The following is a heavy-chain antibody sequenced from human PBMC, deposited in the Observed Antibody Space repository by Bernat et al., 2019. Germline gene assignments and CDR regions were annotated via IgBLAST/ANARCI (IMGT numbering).Heavy chain of an antibody. Sequence: VQLVESGGGLVQPGGSLRLSCAASGFTFSSYGMHWVRQAPGKGLEWVAVIWYDGSNKYYADSVKGRFTISRDNSKNTLYLQMNSLRAEDTAVYYCARAPSAYYMDVWGKGTTVTVSS. J-gene: IGHJ6*03. CDR3: ARAPSAYYMDV. CDR2: IWYDGSNK. V-gene: IGHV3-33*08. CDR1: GFTFSSYG.